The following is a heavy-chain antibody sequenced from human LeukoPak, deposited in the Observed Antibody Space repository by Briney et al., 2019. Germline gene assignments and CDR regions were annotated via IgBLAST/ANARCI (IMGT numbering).Heavy chain of an antibody. Sequence: PGGSLRLSCVASVFTFNSFALSLVRQAPGKGLEWVGRIKSKTDGGTTDYAAPVKGRFTISRDDSKNTLYLQMNSLKTEDTAVYYCTTMELYSSSWYPGWGQGTLVTVSS. CDR1: VFTFNSFA. CDR3: TTMELYSSSWYPG. V-gene: IGHV3-15*01. J-gene: IGHJ4*02. CDR2: IKSKTDGGTT. D-gene: IGHD6-13*01.